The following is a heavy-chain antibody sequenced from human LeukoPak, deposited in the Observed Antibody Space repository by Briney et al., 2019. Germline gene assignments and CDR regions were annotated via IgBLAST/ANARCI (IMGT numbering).Heavy chain of an antibody. J-gene: IGHJ6*02. CDR3: AKDRLPGGPTVTTLYYYGMDV. D-gene: IGHD4-17*01. CDR1: GFTFSSYA. V-gene: IGHV3-23*01. CDR2: ISGSGGST. Sequence: PGGSLRLSCAASGFTFSSYAMSWVRQAPGKGLEWVSAISGSGGSTYYADSVKGRFTISRDNSKNTLYLQMNSLRAEDTALYYCAKDRLPGGPTVTTLYYYGMDVWGQGTTVTVSS.